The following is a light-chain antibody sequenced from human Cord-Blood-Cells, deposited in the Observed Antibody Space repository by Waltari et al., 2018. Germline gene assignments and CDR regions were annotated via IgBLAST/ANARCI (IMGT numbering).Light chain of an antibody. CDR3: AAWDDSLNGWV. CDR2: SNN. Sequence: QSVLTQPPSASGTHGQGLTISCSGSSTNIGSNTANWYQQLPGTAPKLLIYSNNQRPSGVPDRFSGSKSGTSASLAISGLQSEDKADYYCAAWDDSLNGWVFGGGTKLTVL. V-gene: IGLV1-44*01. J-gene: IGLJ3*02. CDR1: STNIGSNT.